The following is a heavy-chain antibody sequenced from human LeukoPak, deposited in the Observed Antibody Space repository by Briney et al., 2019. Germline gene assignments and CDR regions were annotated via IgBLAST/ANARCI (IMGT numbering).Heavy chain of an antibody. CDR3: ARGGYSYGYDDDFDY. Sequence: PSETLSPTCTVSGGSISTYYWSWIRQPPGKGLEWIGYIYNSGSTNYNPPLKSRVTISVDTSKNKFSLKLSSVTAADTAVYYCARGGYSYGYDDDFDYWGQGTLVTVSS. CDR2: IYNSGST. J-gene: IGHJ4*02. V-gene: IGHV4-59*01. D-gene: IGHD5-18*01. CDR1: GGSISTYY.